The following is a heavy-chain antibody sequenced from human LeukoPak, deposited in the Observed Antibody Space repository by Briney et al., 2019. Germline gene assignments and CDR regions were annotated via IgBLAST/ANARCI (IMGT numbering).Heavy chain of an antibody. Sequence: PGGSLRLSCAASGFTFSSYAMSWVRQAPGKGLEWVSAISGSGGSTYYADSVKGRFTISRDNSKNTLYLQMNSLRAEDTAVYYCAKDYGIVGATTLDYWGQGTLVTVSS. CDR3: AKDYGIVGATTLDY. V-gene: IGHV3-23*01. D-gene: IGHD1-26*01. J-gene: IGHJ4*02. CDR2: ISGSGGST. CDR1: GFTFSSYA.